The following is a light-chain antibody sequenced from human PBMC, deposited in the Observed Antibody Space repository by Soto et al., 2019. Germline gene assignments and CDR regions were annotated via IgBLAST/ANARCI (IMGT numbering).Light chain of an antibody. CDR1: QSISSN. V-gene: IGKV3D-15*01. CDR2: GAT. J-gene: IGKJ4*01. CDR3: QMYNNWVAT. Sequence: EIVMTQSPAILSVSPGERVTLSCRANQSISSNLAWYQQKPGHTPRLLIYGATTRATGIPARFSGSGSGTDFTLTINSLQSEDFAVYDGQMYNNWVATFGGGTKVDIK.